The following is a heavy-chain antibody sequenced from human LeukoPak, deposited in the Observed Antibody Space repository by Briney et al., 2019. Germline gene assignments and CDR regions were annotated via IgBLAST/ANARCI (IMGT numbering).Heavy chain of an antibody. J-gene: IGHJ4*02. CDR1: GFTFSSYA. Sequence: GGSLRLSCAASGFTFSSYAMNWVRQAPGRGLEWVSGLSDSGTSAHYADSAKGRFTISRDNSKNTLYLQMNSLRAEDAAVYYCAKGRGGLTYYFDYWGQGTLVTVSS. CDR3: AKGRGGLTYYFDY. V-gene: IGHV3-23*01. CDR2: LSDSGTSA. D-gene: IGHD3-16*01.